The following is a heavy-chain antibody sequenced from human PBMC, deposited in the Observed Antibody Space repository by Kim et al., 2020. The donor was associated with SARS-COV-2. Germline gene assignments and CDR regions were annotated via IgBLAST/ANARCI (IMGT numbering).Heavy chain of an antibody. Sequence: GGSLRLSCVASGFTFTSRAMSWVRQIPGKGLEWVASINNGGNPYYADSGKGRFTVSRDITKATLYLQMNSLRAEDTALYYCAKEHPSSGWPAFDSGGQGT. CDR3: AKEHPSSGWPAFDS. D-gene: IGHD6-19*01. CDR1: GFTFTSRA. J-gene: IGHJ4*02. CDR2: INNGGNP. V-gene: IGHV3-23*01.